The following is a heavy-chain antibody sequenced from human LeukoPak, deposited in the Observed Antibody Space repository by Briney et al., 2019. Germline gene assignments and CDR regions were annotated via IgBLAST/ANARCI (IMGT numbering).Heavy chain of an antibody. CDR2: VSGSGDRT. V-gene: IGHV3-23*01. CDR3: AELGITMIGGV. CDR1: GFSLSNYA. Sequence: GGSLRLSCAASGFSLSNYAMSWVRQAPGKGLEWVSVVSGSGDRTYYADSVEGRLIISRDNSKNSLYLQMNSLRAEDTAVYYCAELGITMIGGVWGKGTTVTISS. D-gene: IGHD3-10*02. J-gene: IGHJ6*04.